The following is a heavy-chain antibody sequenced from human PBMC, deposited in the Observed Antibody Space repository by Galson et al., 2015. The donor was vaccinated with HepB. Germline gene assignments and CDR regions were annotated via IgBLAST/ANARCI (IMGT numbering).Heavy chain of an antibody. D-gene: IGHD5-12*01. CDR2: ISYDGSNK. V-gene: IGHV3-30*04. CDR1: GFTFSSYA. J-gene: IGHJ6*02. CDR3: ARGEIGYSGYVAYYYGMDV. Sequence: SLRLSCAASGFTFSSYAMHWVRQAPGKGLEWVAAISYDGSNKYYADSVKGRFTISRDNSNNTLYLQMNSLRAEDTAVYYCARGEIGYSGYVAYYYGMDVWGQGTTVTVSS.